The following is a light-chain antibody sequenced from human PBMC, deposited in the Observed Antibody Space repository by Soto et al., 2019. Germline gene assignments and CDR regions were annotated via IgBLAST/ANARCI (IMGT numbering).Light chain of an antibody. J-gene: IGLJ2*01. CDR1: RSNIGSNT. V-gene: IGLV1-44*01. CDR3: ATWDDSLNGHVV. CDR2: SNN. Sequence: QAVVSQPPSASGTPGQRVTISCSGSRSNIGSNTVNWYQQLPGTAPKLLMYSNNQRPSGVSDRFSGSKSGTSASLAVRGLQSEDEADYYCATWDDSLNGHVVFGGGTKVTVL.